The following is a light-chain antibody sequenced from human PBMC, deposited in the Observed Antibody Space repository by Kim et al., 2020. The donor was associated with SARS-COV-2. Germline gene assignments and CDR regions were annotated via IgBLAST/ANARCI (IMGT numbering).Light chain of an antibody. J-gene: IGLJ2*01. CDR3: QSYDTGLSGII. V-gene: IGLV1-40*01. Sequence: QSVLTQPPSMSGAPGQSVTMSCTGSDSNIGAGYEVHWYQQLSGTAPKLLIYNDYRRPSGVPDRFSGSRSATSASLAITGLQAEDEADYYCQSYDTGLSGIIFGGGTQLTVL. CDR2: NDY. CDR1: DSNIGAGYE.